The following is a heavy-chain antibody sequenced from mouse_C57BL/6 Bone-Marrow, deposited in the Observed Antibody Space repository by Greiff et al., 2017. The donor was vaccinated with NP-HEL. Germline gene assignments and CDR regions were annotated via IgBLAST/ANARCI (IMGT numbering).Heavy chain of an antibody. CDR1: GYTFTEYT. CDR2: FYTGSGRI. J-gene: IGHJ2*01. CDR3: ARHDNCYYFDY. V-gene: IGHV1-62-2*01. D-gene: IGHD4-1*02. Sequence: VQLQQSGAELVKPGASVTLSCKASGYTFTEYTIHWVKPRSGPGVEWIGWFYTGSGRIKYNEKFKDKATLTADKSSRTVYVELSRLTSEDSAVYFCARHDNCYYFDYWGQGTTLTVSS.